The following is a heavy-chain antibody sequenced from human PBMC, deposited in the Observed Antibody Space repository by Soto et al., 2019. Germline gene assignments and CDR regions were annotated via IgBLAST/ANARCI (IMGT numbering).Heavy chain of an antibody. CDR1: GFNFGKFG. J-gene: IGHJ4*02. CDR2: ISNDENIK. CDR3: ARGLRGVLDY. D-gene: IGHD5-12*01. V-gene: IGHV3-33*01. Sequence: GGSLRLSCVASGFNFGKFGMHWVRQAPGKGLEWLTVISNDENIKQDSVRGRFAIARDNSKNTLYLHLTSLRAEDTAIYYCARGLRGVLDYWGQGTLVTVSS.